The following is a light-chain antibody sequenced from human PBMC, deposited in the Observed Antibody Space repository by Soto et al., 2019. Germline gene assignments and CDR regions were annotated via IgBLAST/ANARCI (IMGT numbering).Light chain of an antibody. CDR2: RNN. J-gene: IGLJ1*01. CDR3: AAWDDSLSGPSYV. CDR1: SSNIGSNY. Sequence: QSVLTQPPSASGTPGQRVTISCSGSSSNIGSNYVYWYQQLPGTAPKLLIYRNNQRPSGVPDRFSGSKSGTSASLAISGLRSEDEAAYYCAAWDDSLSGPSYVFGTGTQLTVL. V-gene: IGLV1-47*01.